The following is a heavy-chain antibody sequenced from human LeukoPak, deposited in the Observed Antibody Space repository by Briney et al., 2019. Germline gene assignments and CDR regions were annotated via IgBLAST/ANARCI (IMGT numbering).Heavy chain of an antibody. D-gene: IGHD5-12*01. V-gene: IGHV4-39*02. J-gene: IGHJ4*02. CDR2: IYYSGST. CDR1: GGSISSSSYY. CDR3: ASDKGYSGYDLAY. Sequence: SETLSLTCTVSGGSISSSSYYWGWIRQPPGKGLEWIGSIYYSGSTDYNPSLKSRVTISVDTSKNQFSLKLSPVTAADTAVYFCASDKGYSGYDLAYWGQGTLVTVSS.